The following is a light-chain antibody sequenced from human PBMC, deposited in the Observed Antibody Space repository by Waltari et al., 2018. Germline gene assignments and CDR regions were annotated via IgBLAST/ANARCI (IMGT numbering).Light chain of an antibody. V-gene: IGLV1-44*01. CDR1: TPDIGSNT. J-gene: IGLJ2*01. Sequence: QSVLIQPPSVSGTPGQRVTISCSGGTPDIGSNTVTWYQQLPGTAPKLLIFIDNERPAGVPARFSGSKSGTSASLTISGLQSEDEADYYCSSWHDRLNGWIFGGGTKLIV. CDR3: SSWHDRLNGWI. CDR2: IDN.